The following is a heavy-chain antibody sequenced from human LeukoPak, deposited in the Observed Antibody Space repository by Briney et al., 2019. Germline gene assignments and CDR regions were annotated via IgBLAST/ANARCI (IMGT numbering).Heavy chain of an antibody. CDR3: AKDKIAVAGTAFDY. Sequence: PGGSLRLSCAASGFTFSSYAMSWVRQAPGKGLEWVSAIRGSGGSAYYADSVKGRFTISRDNSKNTLYLQMNSLRAEDTAVYYCAKDKIAVAGTAFDYWGQGTLVTVSS. CDR2: IRGSGGSA. CDR1: GFTFSSYA. J-gene: IGHJ4*02. D-gene: IGHD6-19*01. V-gene: IGHV3-23*01.